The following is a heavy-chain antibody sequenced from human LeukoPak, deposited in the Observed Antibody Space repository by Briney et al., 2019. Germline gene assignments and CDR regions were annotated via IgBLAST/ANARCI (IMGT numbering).Heavy chain of an antibody. Sequence: GGSLRLSCAASGFTVSSNYMSWVRQAPGKGLEWVSAISGSGGSTYYADSVKGRFTISRDNSKNTLYLQMNSLRAEDTAVYYCASRSSWYKGYNYYMDVWGKGTTVTVSS. V-gene: IGHV3-23*01. J-gene: IGHJ6*03. CDR2: ISGSGGST. CDR1: GFTVSSNY. CDR3: ASRSSWYKGYNYYMDV. D-gene: IGHD6-13*01.